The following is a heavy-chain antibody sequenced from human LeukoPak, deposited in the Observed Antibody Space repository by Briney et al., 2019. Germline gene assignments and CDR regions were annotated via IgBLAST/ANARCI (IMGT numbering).Heavy chain of an antibody. D-gene: IGHD4-11*01. J-gene: IGHJ6*03. V-gene: IGHV4-34*01. Sequence: SETLSLTCAVYGGSFSGYYWSWIRQPPGKGLEWIGEINHSGSTNYNPSLKSRVTISVDTSKNQFSLKLSSVTAADTAVYYCARLGGDYSNFDYYMDVWGKGTTVTVPS. CDR2: INHSGST. CDR1: GGSFSGYY. CDR3: ARLGGDYSNFDYYMDV.